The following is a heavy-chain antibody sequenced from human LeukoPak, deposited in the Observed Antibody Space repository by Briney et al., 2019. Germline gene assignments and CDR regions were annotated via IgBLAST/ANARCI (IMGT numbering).Heavy chain of an antibody. CDR1: GFTFTNYA. CDR2: IGGGGGST. Sequence: PGGSLRLSCAASGFTFTNYAMSWVRQAPGKGLEWVSGIGGGGGSTYYADSVKGRFTISKDNSKNTLYLQMKSLRAEDTAVYYCAKNALAAGVAHYYDSSGSFDYWGQGTLVTVSS. D-gene: IGHD3-22*01. V-gene: IGHV3-23*01. CDR3: AKNALAAGVAHYYDSSGSFDY. J-gene: IGHJ4*02.